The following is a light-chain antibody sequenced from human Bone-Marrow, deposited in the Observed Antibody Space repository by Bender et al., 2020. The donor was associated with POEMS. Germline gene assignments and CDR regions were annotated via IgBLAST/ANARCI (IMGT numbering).Light chain of an antibody. CDR3: AVWDDRLSGWV. CDR2: SSH. V-gene: IGLV1-44*01. Sequence: QSVLTQPPSASGTPGQRVTISCSGGSSNIGAHAVNWYQHLPGTAPKLLIYSSHRRPSEVPDRFSGSRSGTSASLAISGLQSEDEADYYCAVWDDRLSGWVFGGGTKVTVL. CDR1: SSNIGAHA. J-gene: IGLJ3*02.